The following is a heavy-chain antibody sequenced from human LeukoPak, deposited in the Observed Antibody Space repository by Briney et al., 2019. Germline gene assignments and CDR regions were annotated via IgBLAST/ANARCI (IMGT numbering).Heavy chain of an antibody. Sequence: ASVKVSCKASGYTFTSYCMHWVRQAPALGLEWMRIIIPSGGSTTYAQQYQGRVTMTRDPSTSTVYMELSSLKSEHTAVYYCARDRKLSSGWSEFDYWGQGTLVTVSS. J-gene: IGHJ4*02. CDR1: GYTFTSYC. CDR3: ARDRKLSSGWSEFDY. D-gene: IGHD6-19*01. CDR2: IIPSGGST. V-gene: IGHV1-46*01.